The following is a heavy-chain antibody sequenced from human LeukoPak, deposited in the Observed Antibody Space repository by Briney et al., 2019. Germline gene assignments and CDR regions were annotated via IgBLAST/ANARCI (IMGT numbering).Heavy chain of an antibody. CDR2: INTDGSST. V-gene: IGHV3-74*01. J-gene: IGHJ4*02. CDR1: GFTFSRYW. Sequence: GGSLRLSCAASGFTFSRYWMHWVRQAPGKGLVWVSRINTDGSSTSYADSVKGRFTISRDNAKNTLCLQMNSLRAEDTAVYYCARDFTPIDSSGYYYGDNFDNWGQGTLVTVSS. CDR3: ARDFTPIDSSGYYYGDNFDN. D-gene: IGHD3-22*01.